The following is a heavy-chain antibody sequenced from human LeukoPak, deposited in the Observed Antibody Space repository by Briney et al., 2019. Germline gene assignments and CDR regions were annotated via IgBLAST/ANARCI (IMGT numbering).Heavy chain of an antibody. J-gene: IGHJ4*02. Sequence: SETLSLTCTDSGGSISSGGYYWSWIRQHPGKGLEWIGYIYYSGSTYYNPSLKSRVTISVDTSKNQFSLQLNSVTPEDTAVYYCARESPMTTVSIVIDYWGQGTLVTVSS. CDR2: IYYSGST. D-gene: IGHD4-17*01. CDR1: GGSISSGGYY. V-gene: IGHV4-31*03. CDR3: ARESPMTTVSIVIDY.